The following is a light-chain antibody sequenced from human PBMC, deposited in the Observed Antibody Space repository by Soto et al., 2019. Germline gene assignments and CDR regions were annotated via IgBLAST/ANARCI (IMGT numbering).Light chain of an antibody. CDR1: QNIKTY. CDR2: AAS. CDR3: QQSFSSPPWT. V-gene: IGKV1-39*01. Sequence: DIQMTQSPSSLSASFGDSVTITCRASQNIKTYLNWYQQKPGKAPNLLIYAASSLHSGVPSRFSGSGSGTDFTLTISSLQPEDFATYYCQQSFSSPPWTFGQGTKVDI. J-gene: IGKJ1*01.